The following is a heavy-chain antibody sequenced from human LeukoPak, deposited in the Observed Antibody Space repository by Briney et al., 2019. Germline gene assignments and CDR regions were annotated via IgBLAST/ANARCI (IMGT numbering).Heavy chain of an antibody. J-gene: IGHJ4*02. CDR2: IIPMFGTA. V-gene: IGHV1-69*06. CDR3: ASVTIFGVVIRYYFGY. CDR1: GGTFSNYA. Sequence: SVKVSCKASGGTFSNYAISWVRQAPGQGREWMGGIIPMFGTANYAQKFQGRVTITADKSTSTAYMELSSLRSEHTAVYYCASVTIFGVVIRYYFGYWGQGTLVTVSS. D-gene: IGHD3-3*01.